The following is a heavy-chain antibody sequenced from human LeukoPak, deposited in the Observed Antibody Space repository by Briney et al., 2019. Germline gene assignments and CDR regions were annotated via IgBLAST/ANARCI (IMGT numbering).Heavy chain of an antibody. Sequence: GGSLRLSCAASEFTFNTYAVSWVRQAPGKGLEWVSAISGDGSTFYADSVKGRFTISRDNSKNTLYLQMNSLRAEDTAVYYCAKSQNPYYYDSSGPALVFDYWGQGTLVTVSS. J-gene: IGHJ4*02. CDR1: EFTFNTYA. D-gene: IGHD3-22*01. CDR3: AKSQNPYYYDSSGPALVFDY. CDR2: ISGDGST. V-gene: IGHV3-23*01.